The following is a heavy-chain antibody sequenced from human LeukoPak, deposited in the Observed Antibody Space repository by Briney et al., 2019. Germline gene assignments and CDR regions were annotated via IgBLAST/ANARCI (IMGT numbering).Heavy chain of an antibody. J-gene: IGHJ6*03. CDR1: GYTFTVYY. V-gene: IGHV1-2*02. CDR2: INPNSGGT. D-gene: IGHD4-11*01. CDR3: ARVAFSKYHYYMDV. Sequence: ASVKVSCKASGYTFTVYYMHWVRQGPGQGLGWMGWINPNSGGTNYAQKFQGRVTVTSDTSTSTAYMELRSLKSDDTAVYFCARVAFSKYHYYMDVWGKGTTVTVSS.